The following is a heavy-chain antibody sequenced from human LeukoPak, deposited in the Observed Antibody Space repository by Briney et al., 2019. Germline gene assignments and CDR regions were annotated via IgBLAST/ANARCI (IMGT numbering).Heavy chain of an antibody. J-gene: IGHJ3*02. D-gene: IGHD6-19*01. CDR1: GGSISSSSYY. CDR2: IYYSGST. V-gene: IGHV4-39*01. Sequence: SETLSLTCTVSGGSISSSSYYWGWIRQPPGKGLEWIGSIYYSGSTYYNPSLKSRVTISVDTSKNQFSLKLSSVTAADTAVYYCARHFTGESGGYYSSGRYKAFDIWGQGTMVTVSS. CDR3: ARHFTGESGGYYSSGRYKAFDI.